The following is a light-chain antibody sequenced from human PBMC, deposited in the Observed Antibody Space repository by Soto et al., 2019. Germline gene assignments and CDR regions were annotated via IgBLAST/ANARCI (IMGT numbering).Light chain of an antibody. CDR1: SSDVGGYDF. V-gene: IGLV2-11*01. CDR2: DVS. J-gene: IGLJ2*01. CDR3: CSYAGDLAL. Sequence: SAPRQPLSVSGAPGQSVTISCTGTSSDVGGYDFVSWYQQHPGKAPKLMISDVSKRPSGVPDRFSGSKSGNTASLTISGLQAEDEADYYCCSYAGDLALFGGGTEVTV.